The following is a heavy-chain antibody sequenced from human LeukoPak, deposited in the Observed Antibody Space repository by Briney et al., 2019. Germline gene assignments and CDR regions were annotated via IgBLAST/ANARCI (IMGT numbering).Heavy chain of an antibody. D-gene: IGHD6-13*01. V-gene: IGHV3-30*02. CDR3: ARDTSSSWYY. Sequence: GGSLRLSCAASGFTFSSYGMHWVRQAPGKGLEWVAFIRYDGSNKYYADSVKGRFTISRDNAKNSLYLQMNSLRAEDTAVYYCARDTSSSWYYWGQGTLVTVSS. CDR2: IRYDGSNK. CDR1: GFTFSSYG. J-gene: IGHJ4*02.